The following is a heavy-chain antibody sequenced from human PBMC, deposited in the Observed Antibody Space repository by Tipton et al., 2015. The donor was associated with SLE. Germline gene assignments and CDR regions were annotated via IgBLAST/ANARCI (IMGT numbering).Heavy chain of an antibody. CDR3: ARAEQWLAWGFDL. V-gene: IGHV3-30*04. J-gene: IGHJ2*01. CDR2: ISYDGSNK. Sequence: RSLRLSCAASGFTFSSYAMNWVRQAPGKGLEWVAVISYDGSNKYYADSVKGRFTISRDNSKSTLSLQMSSLRAEDTAVYYCARAEQWLAWGFDLWGRGTLVTVSS. CDR1: GFTFSSYA. D-gene: IGHD6-19*01.